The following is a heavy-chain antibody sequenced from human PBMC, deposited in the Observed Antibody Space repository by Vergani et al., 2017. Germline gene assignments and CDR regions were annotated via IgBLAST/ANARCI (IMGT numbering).Heavy chain of an antibody. J-gene: IGHJ6*03. D-gene: IGHD2-2*01. CDR1: GFTFSSYS. CDR2: ISSSSSYI. CDR3: ARGRARYWSSTSCLVGESGGPYYDYYMDV. V-gene: IGHV3-21*01. Sequence: EVQLVESGGGLVKPGGSLRLSCAASGFTFSSYSMNWVRQAPGKGLEWVSSISSSSSYIYYADSVKGRFTISRDNAKNSLYLQMNSLRAEDTAVYYCARGRARYWSSTSCLVGESGGPYYDYYMDVWGKGTTVTVSS.